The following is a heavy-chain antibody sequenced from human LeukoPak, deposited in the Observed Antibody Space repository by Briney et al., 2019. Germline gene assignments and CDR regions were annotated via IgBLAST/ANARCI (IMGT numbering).Heavy chain of an antibody. D-gene: IGHD3-3*01. CDR2: IRYDGSNK. Sequence: PGGSLRLSCAASGFTFSSYGMHWVRQAPGKGLEWVAFIRYDGSNKYYADSVKGRFTISRDNSKNTLYLQMNSLRAEDTAVYYCAKGAGASYYDFWSGYRHFDYWGQGTLVTVSS. CDR3: AKGAGASYYDFWSGYRHFDY. CDR1: GFTFSSYG. V-gene: IGHV3-30*02. J-gene: IGHJ4*02.